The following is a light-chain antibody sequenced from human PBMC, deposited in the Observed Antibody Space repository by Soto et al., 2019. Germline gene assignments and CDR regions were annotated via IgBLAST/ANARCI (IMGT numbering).Light chain of an antibody. CDR1: QSVRSSH. CDR2: GAS. Sequence: EIVWTQSPGTLSLSPGERATLSCRTSQSVRSSHLAWYQQKPGQPPRLLIYGASSRATGIPDRFSGSGSGTDFTLTISRLEPEDFAVYHCQRYSSSPLTFGGGTKVDIK. J-gene: IGKJ4*01. CDR3: QRYSSSPLT. V-gene: IGKV3-20*01.